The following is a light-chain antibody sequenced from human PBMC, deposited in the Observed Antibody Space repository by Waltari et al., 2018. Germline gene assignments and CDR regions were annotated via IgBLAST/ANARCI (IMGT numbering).Light chain of an antibody. V-gene: IGKV3-11*01. CDR2: EAS. Sequence: EMVLTQSPATLFLSQGERATLPCRASQSVMTYLAWYQQRPGQSPRLLIYEASNRAPGIPARFSGSGSGTDFTLTISSLEPEDSAVYYCQQGTFGPGTKVDI. CDR3: QQGT. J-gene: IGKJ3*01. CDR1: QSVMTY.